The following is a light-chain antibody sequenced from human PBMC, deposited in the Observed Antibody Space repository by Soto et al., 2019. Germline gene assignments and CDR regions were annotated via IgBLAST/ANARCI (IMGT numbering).Light chain of an antibody. J-gene: IGKJ5*01. V-gene: IGKV3-11*01. CDR2: DAS. Sequence: IVLTQSPATLSFSPGERATLSCRASQSVSSYLAWYQQKPGQAPRLLIYDASNRATGIPARFSGSGSGTDFTLTISSLEPEDFAVYYCQQRSNYITFGQGTRL. CDR3: QQRSNYIT. CDR1: QSVSSY.